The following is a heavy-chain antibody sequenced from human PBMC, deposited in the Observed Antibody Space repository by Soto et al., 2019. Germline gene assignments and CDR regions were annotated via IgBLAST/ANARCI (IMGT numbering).Heavy chain of an antibody. CDR1: EFAFSSYW. V-gene: IGHV3-7*05. D-gene: IGHD6-25*01. Sequence: EVQLVESGGGLVQPGGSLTLSCAASEFAFSSYWMTWVRQAPGKGLEWVANIRKDGSQRSYLDYVRGRFTISRDNSKNSLYLQMNSLRAEDTALYFCARDVSPGSSGLYFDAVDIWGQGTMVTVSS. CDR2: IRKDGSQR. J-gene: IGHJ3*02. CDR3: ARDVSPGSSGLYFDAVDI.